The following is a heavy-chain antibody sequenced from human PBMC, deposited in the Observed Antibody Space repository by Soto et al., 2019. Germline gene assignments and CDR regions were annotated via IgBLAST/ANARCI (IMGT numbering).Heavy chain of an antibody. J-gene: IGHJ6*02. CDR3: ASVDTAMVYYYGMDV. CDR2: IIPIFGTA. Sequence: SVKVSCKASGGTFSSYAISWVRQAPGQGLEWMGGIIPIFGTANYAQKFQGRVTITADESTSTAYMELSSPRSEDTAVYYCASVDTAMVYYYGMDVRGQGTTVTVSS. V-gene: IGHV1-69*13. CDR1: GGTFSSYA. D-gene: IGHD5-18*01.